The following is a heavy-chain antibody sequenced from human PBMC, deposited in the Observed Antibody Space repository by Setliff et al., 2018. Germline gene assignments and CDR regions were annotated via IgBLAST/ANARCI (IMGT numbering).Heavy chain of an antibody. D-gene: IGHD3-22*01. J-gene: IGHJ6*02. CDR1: GYNFTSYG. CDR2: INPNSGGT. V-gene: IGHV1-2*04. CDR3: ARARDDGVYYDSSGYYSYYYYGMDV. Sequence: ASVKVSCKASGYNFTSYGISWVRQAPGQGLEWKGWINPNSGGTNYAQKFQGWVTMTRDTSISTAYMELSRLRTDDTAVYYCARARDDGVYYDSSGYYSYYYYGMDVWGQGTTVTVSS.